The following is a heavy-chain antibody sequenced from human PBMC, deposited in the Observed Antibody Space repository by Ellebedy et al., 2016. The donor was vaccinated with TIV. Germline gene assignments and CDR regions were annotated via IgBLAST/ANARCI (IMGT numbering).Heavy chain of an antibody. CDR1: GFTFRSYW. J-gene: IGHJ4*02. Sequence: GESLKISCAASGFTFRSYWMHWVRQAPGKGLEWVSRSNSDGSVTTYADSVKGRFTISRDNDKNTLNLQVNSLRAEDTAVYFCTRDLVDWGQGTLVTVSS. CDR2: SNSDGSVT. V-gene: IGHV3-74*01. CDR3: TRDLVD. D-gene: IGHD3-9*01.